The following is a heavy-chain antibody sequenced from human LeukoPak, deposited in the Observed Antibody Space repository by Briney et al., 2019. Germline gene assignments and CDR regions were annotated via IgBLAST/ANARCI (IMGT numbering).Heavy chain of an antibody. CDR1: GYTFTGYX. Sequence: GASVKVSCXASGYTFTGYXXXXXXQAPXXXXXXXGWINPNXGGTNYAXXXQGXXXXTRDTSISTAYMELSRLRSDDTAVYYCARIQPRIAAAFDYWGQGTLVTVSS. CDR2: INPNXGGT. J-gene: IGHJ4*02. CDR3: ARIQPRIAAAFDY. D-gene: IGHD6-13*01. V-gene: IGHV1-2*02.